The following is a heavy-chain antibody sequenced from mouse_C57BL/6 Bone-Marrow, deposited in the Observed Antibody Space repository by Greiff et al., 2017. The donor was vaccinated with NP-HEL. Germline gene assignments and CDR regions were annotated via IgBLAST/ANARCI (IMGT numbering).Heavy chain of an antibody. J-gene: IGHJ3*01. V-gene: IGHV14-4*01. CDR2: IDPENGDT. CDR3: TLYYYGSSPAWFAY. D-gene: IGHD1-1*01. CDR1: GFNIKDDY. Sequence: VQLQQSGAELVRPGASVKLSCTASGFNIKDDYMHWVKQRPEQGLEWIGWIDPENGDTEYASKFQGKATITAETSSNTAYLQLSSLTSENTAFYYCTLYYYGSSPAWFAYWGQGTLVTVSA.